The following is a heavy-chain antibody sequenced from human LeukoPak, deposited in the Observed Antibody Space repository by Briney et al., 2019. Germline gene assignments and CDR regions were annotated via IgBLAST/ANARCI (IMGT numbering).Heavy chain of an antibody. CDR3: AKDSLAAAGPFDY. CDR1: GFTFDDYA. J-gene: IGHJ4*02. CDR2: ISWNSGSI. D-gene: IGHD6-13*01. V-gene: IGHV3-9*01. Sequence: PGRSLRLSCAASGFTFDDYAMHWVRQAPWKGLEWVSGISWNSGSIGYADSVKGRFTISRDNAKNSLYLQMNSLRAEDTALYYCAKDSLAAAGPFDYWGQGTLVTVSS.